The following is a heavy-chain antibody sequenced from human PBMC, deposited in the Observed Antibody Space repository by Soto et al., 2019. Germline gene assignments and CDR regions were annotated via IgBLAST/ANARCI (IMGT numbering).Heavy chain of an antibody. CDR1: GGSISSSSYY. CDR2: IYYSGST. CDR3: ERETTTVNTIQAFDI. D-gene: IGHD4-17*01. J-gene: IGHJ3*02. V-gene: IGHV4-39*01. Sequence: SETLSLTCTVSGGSISSSSYYWGWIRQPPGKGLEWIGSIYYSGSTYYNPSLKSRVTISVDTSKNQFSLKLSSVTAADTAVYYCERETTTVNTIQAFDIWAQGTMVTVS.